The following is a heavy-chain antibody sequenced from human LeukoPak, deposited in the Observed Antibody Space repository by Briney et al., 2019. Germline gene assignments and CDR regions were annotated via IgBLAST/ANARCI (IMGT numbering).Heavy chain of an antibody. CDR3: ARGSSSYYDYVWGSYPEGWFDP. J-gene: IGHJ5*02. D-gene: IGHD3-16*02. CDR2: IYYSGST. Sequence: PSETLSLTCTVSGGSISRYYWSWIRQPPGKRLEWIGYIYYSGSTNYNPSLKSRVTISVDTSKNQFSLKLSSVTAADTAVYYCARGSSSYYDYVWGSYPEGWFDPWGQGTLVTVSS. V-gene: IGHV4-59*01. CDR1: GGSISRYY.